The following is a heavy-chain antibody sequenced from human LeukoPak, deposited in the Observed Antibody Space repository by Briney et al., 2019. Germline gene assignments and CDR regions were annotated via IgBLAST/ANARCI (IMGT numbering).Heavy chain of an antibody. D-gene: IGHD2-2*01. Sequence: GASVKLSCKASGYTFTSYGISWVRQAPGQGLEWMGWISAYNGNTNYAQKLQGRVTMTTDTSTSTAYMELRSLRSDDTAVYYCARGLSCTSLETPGYYYYMDVWGKGTTVTVSS. V-gene: IGHV1-18*01. CDR2: ISAYNGNT. CDR1: GYTFTSYG. CDR3: ARGLSCTSLETPGYYYYMDV. J-gene: IGHJ6*03.